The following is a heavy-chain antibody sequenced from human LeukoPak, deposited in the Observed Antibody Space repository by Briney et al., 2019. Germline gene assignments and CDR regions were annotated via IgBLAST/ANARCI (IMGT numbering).Heavy chain of an antibody. Sequence: ASVKVSCKASGYTFTSYYMHWVRQAPGQGLEWMGIINPSGCSTSYAQKFQGRVTMTRDTSTSTVYMEPSSLRSEDTAVYYCARDGIAYCGGDCYSRWFDPWGQGTLVTVSS. CDR1: GYTFTSYY. J-gene: IGHJ5*01. V-gene: IGHV1-46*01. CDR2: INPSGCST. CDR3: ARDGIAYCGGDCYSRWFDP. D-gene: IGHD2-21*02.